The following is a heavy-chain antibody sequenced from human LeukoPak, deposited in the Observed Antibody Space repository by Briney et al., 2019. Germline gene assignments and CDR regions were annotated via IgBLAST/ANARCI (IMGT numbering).Heavy chain of an antibody. CDR3: ASFPGIAAAGEVDY. CDR1: GGSFSGYY. V-gene: IGHV4-34*01. CDR2: INHSGST. D-gene: IGHD6-13*01. J-gene: IGHJ4*02. Sequence: SETLSLTCAVYGGSFSGYYWSWIRQPPGKGLEWIGEINHSGSTNYNPSLKSRVTISVDTSKNQFSLKLSSVTAADTAVYYCASFPGIAAAGEVDYWGQGTLVTVSS.